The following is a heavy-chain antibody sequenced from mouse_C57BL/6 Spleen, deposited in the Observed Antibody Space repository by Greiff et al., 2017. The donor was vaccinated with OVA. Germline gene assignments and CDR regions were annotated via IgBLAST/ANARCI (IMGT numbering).Heavy chain of an antibody. V-gene: IGHV2-6-1*01. CDR1: GFSLTSYG. J-gene: IGHJ3*01. Sequence: VQGVESGPGLVAPSQSLSITCTVSGFSLTSYGVHWVRQPPGKGLEWLVVIWSDGSTTYNSALKSRLSISKDNSKSQVFLKMNSLQTDDTAMYYCARHSYDYDEEAWFAYWGQGTLVTVSA. D-gene: IGHD2-4*01. CDR2: IWSDGST. CDR3: ARHSYDYDEEAWFAY.